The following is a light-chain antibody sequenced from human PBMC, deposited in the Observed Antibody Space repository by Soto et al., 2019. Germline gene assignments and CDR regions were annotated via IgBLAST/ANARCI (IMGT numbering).Light chain of an antibody. CDR2: AAS. CDR3: QQYDNLPYT. Sequence: DIQMTQSPSSLSASVGDRVTITCRASQSISSYLNWYQQKPGKAPKLLIYAASSLQSGVPSRFSGSGSGTDFALTISSLQPEDFATYYCQQYDNLPYTFGQGTKLEI. CDR1: QSISSY. V-gene: IGKV1-39*01. J-gene: IGKJ2*01.